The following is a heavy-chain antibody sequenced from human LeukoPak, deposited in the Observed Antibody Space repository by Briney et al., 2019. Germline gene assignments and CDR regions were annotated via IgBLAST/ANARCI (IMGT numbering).Heavy chain of an antibody. V-gene: IGHV3-7*03. CDR2: IKKDGTKI. D-gene: IGHD1-26*01. CDR3: ARDRGVGAPSDY. CDR1: GFTFSTYW. J-gene: IGHJ4*02. Sequence: GGSLRLSCAASGFTFSTYWMSWVRQAPGKGLEWVANIKKDGTKIYYVDSMKGRFTISRDNAKNSLYLQMNSLRAEDTALYYCARDRGVGAPSDYWGQGTLVTVSS.